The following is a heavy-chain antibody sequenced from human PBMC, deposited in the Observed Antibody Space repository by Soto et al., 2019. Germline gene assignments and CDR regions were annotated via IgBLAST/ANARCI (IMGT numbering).Heavy chain of an antibody. J-gene: IGHJ5*02. CDR3: ARPFLRGFPQSWFDP. CDR1: GFTFSSYW. CDR2: INSDGSST. D-gene: IGHD3-3*01. Sequence: GGSLRLSCAASGFTFSSYWMHWVRQAPGKGLVWVSRINSDGSSTSYADSVKGRFTISRDNAKNTLYLQMNSLRAEDTAVYYCARPFLRGFPQSWFDPWGQGTLVTVSS. V-gene: IGHV3-74*01.